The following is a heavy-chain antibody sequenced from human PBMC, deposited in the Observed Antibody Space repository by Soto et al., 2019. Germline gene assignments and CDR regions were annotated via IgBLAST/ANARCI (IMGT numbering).Heavy chain of an antibody. V-gene: IGHV4-61*05. CDR1: GVSISSPHHN. Sequence: SETLSLTCTVSGVSISSPHHNWSWIRQYPGKGLEWIGYIYYTGSTNYNPSLKSRVTISVDMSKNQFSLKLSSVTAADTAVYYCARVNDYGGNVADYWGQGTLVTVSS. D-gene: IGHD4-17*01. J-gene: IGHJ4*02. CDR3: ARVNDYGGNVADY. CDR2: IYYTGST.